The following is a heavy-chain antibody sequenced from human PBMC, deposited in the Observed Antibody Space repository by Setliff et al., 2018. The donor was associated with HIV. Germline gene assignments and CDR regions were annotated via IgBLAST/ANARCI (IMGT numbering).Heavy chain of an antibody. V-gene: IGHV4-34*01. D-gene: IGHD6-19*01. CDR2: IHPTGHI. CDR3: AAFDSGRDV. Sequence: SETLSLTCVAYGGSLSSYYWNWIRQTPGKGLEWIGEIHPTGHINYNPSYKSRVTVSLDTSKIQFSLKLNSVTAADTGVYYCAAFDSGRDVWGQGTLGTVSS. J-gene: IGHJ4*02. CDR1: GGSLSSYY.